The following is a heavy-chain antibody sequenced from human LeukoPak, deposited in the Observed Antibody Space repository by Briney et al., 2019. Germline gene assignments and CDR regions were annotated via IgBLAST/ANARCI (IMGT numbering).Heavy chain of an antibody. Sequence: GGSLRLSCAASGFTFSSYSMNWVRKAPGKGLEWVSSISSSSSYIYYADSVKGRFTISRDNAKNSLYLQMNSLRAEDTAVYYCASINVPEAFDIWGQGTMVTVSS. J-gene: IGHJ3*02. CDR1: GFTFSSYS. V-gene: IGHV3-21*01. CDR3: ASINVPEAFDI. D-gene: IGHD3-16*01. CDR2: ISSSSSYI.